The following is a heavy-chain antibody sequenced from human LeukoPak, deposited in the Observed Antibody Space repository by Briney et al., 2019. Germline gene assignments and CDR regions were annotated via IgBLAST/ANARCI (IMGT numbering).Heavy chain of an antibody. J-gene: IGHJ4*02. CDR3: ARDQGYRYGYGDFGY. CDR1: GGTFRSYA. D-gene: IGHD5-18*01. CDR2: IIPIFGTA. V-gene: IGHV1-69*01. Sequence: SVKVSCKASGGTFRSYAISWVRQAPGQGLEWMGGIIPIFGTANYAQKFQGRVTITADESTSTAYMELSSLRSEDTAVYYCARDQGYRYGYGDFGYWGQGTLVTVSS.